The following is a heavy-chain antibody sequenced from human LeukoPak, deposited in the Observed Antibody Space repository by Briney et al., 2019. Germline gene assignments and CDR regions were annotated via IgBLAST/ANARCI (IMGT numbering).Heavy chain of an antibody. CDR1: GGSISSSHW. CDR2: IYHTGST. CDR3: ARAVHGSGSENNWFDP. Sequence: SGTLSLTCAVSGGSISSSHWWNWVRQPPGKGLEWIGEIYHTGSTNYNPSLKSRVTISVDRSKNQFSLKLSSVTAADTAVYYCARAVHGSGSENNWFDPWGQGTLVTVSS. V-gene: IGHV4-4*02. D-gene: IGHD3-10*01. J-gene: IGHJ5*02.